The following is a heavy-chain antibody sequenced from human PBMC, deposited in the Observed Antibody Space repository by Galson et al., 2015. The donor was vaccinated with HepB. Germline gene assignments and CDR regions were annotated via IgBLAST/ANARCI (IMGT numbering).Heavy chain of an antibody. CDR3: ARSVPEGGIFGVGRFDY. CDR1: GGSISSTPYY. CDR2: RSYTDTT. Sequence: LSLTCTVSGGSISSTPYYWGWLRQSPGKGLMWIGSRSYTDTTYYSPSLKRRVTVSLDTSKNQFSLKLNSATAADTAVYYCARSVPEGGIFGVGRFDYWGQGILVTVSS. V-gene: IGHV4-39*07. D-gene: IGHD3-3*01. J-gene: IGHJ4*02.